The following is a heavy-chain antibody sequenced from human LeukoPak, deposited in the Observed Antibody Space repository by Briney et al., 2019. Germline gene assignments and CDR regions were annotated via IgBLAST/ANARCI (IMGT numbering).Heavy chain of an antibody. Sequence: GGSLRLSCAASGFSISNYYMFWARQAPGKGLEWVSVIYATGNTYYANSVKGRFTISRDNSENTLYLQMNSLRVGDTAVYYCARHSDSPNYPDTDSFDLWGQGTLVTVSS. V-gene: IGHV3-53*01. D-gene: IGHD3-22*01. CDR2: IYATGNT. J-gene: IGHJ4*02. CDR1: GFSISNYY. CDR3: ARHSDSPNYPDTDSFDL.